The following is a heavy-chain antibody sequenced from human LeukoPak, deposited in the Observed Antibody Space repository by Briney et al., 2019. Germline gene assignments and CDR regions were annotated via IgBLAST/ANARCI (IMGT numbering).Heavy chain of an antibody. CDR1: GFRVSGYD. Sequence: GSLRLSCAASGFRVSGYDLNWIRQAPGKGLEWIAYISISSSNIHYADSVRGRFTISRDNANNSLYLQLSSLRVEDTAVYYCARNLYYYDSSGYYYYWGQGTLVTVSS. CDR3: ARNLYYYDSSGYYYY. J-gene: IGHJ4*02. V-gene: IGHV3-48*04. D-gene: IGHD3-22*01. CDR2: ISISSSNI.